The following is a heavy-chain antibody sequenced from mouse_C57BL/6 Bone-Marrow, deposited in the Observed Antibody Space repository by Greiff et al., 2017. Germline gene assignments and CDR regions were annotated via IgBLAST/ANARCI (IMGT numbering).Heavy chain of an antibody. Sequence: QVQLQQSGAELAKPGASVKLSCKASGYTFTGYWMHWVKQRPGQGLEWIGYIDPSSGYTEYNQKFKDKATLTADNSSSTAYVQLSSLTEEDSAGYYCARPYYDGFPYYVDDWGQGTTLTVSA. V-gene: IGHV1-7*01. CDR2: IDPSSGYT. D-gene: IGHD1-1*01. CDR3: ARPYYDGFPYYVDD. CDR1: GYTFTGYW. J-gene: IGHJ2*01.